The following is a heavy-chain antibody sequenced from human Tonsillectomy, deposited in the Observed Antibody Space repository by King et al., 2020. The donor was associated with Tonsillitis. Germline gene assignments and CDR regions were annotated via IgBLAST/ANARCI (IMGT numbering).Heavy chain of an antibody. D-gene: IGHD5-24*01. CDR3: ARAMGPSSFDY. CDR2: INAGNGNT. J-gene: IGHJ4*02. Sequence: VQLVQSGAEVKKPGASVKVSCKASGYTFTSYAMHWVRQAPGQRLEWMGWINAGNGNTKYSQKFQGRVTITRDKSASTAYMELSSVRSEDTAVYYCARAMGPSSFDYWGQGTLVSVSS. V-gene: IGHV1-3*01. CDR1: GYTFTSYA.